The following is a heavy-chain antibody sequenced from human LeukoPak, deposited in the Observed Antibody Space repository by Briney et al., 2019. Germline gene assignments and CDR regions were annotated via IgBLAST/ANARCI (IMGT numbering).Heavy chain of an antibody. CDR2: INPNIGGT. CDR1: GYTFTGYY. V-gene: IGHV1-2*02. CDR3: ARVHCSSTSCYYERQSYYFDY. J-gene: IGHJ4*02. Sequence: ASVKVSCKASGYTFTGYYMHWVRQAPGQGLEWMGWINPNIGGTNYAQKFQGRVTMTRDTSISTAYMELSRLRSDDTAVYYCARVHCSSTSCYYERQSYYFDYWGQGTLVTVSS. D-gene: IGHD2-2*01.